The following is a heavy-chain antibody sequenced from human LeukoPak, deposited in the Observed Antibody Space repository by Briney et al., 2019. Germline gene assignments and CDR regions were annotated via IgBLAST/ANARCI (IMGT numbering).Heavy chain of an antibody. Sequence: PSETLSLTCTVSGDSISNSGYYWGWIRQSPGKGLEWIGSVYYSRGTYYNPSLKSRVTLSVDTSKNQFSLRLSSVTAADTAVYYCARYGDIDYWGQGTLVTVSS. CDR2: VYYSRGT. V-gene: IGHV4-39*01. J-gene: IGHJ4*02. CDR1: GDSISNSGYY. CDR3: ARYGDIDY. D-gene: IGHD4-17*01.